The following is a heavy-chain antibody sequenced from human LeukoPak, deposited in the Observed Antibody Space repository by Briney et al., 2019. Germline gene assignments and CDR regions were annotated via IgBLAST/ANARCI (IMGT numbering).Heavy chain of an antibody. V-gene: IGHV1-69*05. CDR2: IIPIFGTA. D-gene: IGHD4-23*01. Sequence: GASVKVSCKASGGTFSSYAISWVRQAPGQGLEWMGGIIPIFGTANYAQKFQGRVTITTDESTSTAYMELSSLRSEDTAVYYCARDTDYGGNYRHYYYYYMDVWGKGTTVTVSS. CDR1: GGTFSSYA. J-gene: IGHJ6*03. CDR3: ARDTDYGGNYRHYYYYYMDV.